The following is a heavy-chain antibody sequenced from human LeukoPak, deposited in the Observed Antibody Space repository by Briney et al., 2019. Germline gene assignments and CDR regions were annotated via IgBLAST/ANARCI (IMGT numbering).Heavy chain of an antibody. J-gene: IGHJ5*02. CDR1: GYSISTGYY. CDR2: FYHSAST. CDR3: ARALGDNWLDP. Sequence: SETLSLTCTVSGYSISTGYYWGWIRQPPGKGLEWIGSFYHSASTFYNPSLKSRVTISVDTSKNQFSLKLNSVTAADTAVYYCARALGDNWLDPWGQGTLVTVSS. D-gene: IGHD5-24*01. V-gene: IGHV4-38-2*02.